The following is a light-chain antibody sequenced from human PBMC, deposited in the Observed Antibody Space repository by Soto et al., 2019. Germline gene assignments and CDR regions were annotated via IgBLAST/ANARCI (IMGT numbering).Light chain of an antibody. J-gene: IGKJ1*01. CDR2: KAS. CDR3: QQYNSYPWT. Sequence: DIQMTQSPSTLSASVGDRVTITCRARQSISSWLAWYQQKPGKAPKLLIYKASSLESLVPSRFSGSGSGTEFTLTSSSLQPDDFATYYCQQYNSYPWTFGQGTKVEIK. CDR1: QSISSW. V-gene: IGKV1-5*03.